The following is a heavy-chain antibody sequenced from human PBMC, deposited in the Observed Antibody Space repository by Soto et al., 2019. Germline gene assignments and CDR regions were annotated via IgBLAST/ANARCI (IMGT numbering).Heavy chain of an antibody. D-gene: IGHD2-15*01. CDR3: ARVKDCSGGSRYFDY. Sequence: PSETLSLTCTVSGGSISSGGYYWSWIRQHPGKGLEWIGYIYYSGSTYYNPSLKSRVTISVDTSKNQFSLKLSSVTAAYTAVYYCARVKDCSGGSRYFDYWGQGTLVTVSS. V-gene: IGHV4-31*03. J-gene: IGHJ4*02. CDR1: GGSISSGGYY. CDR2: IYYSGST.